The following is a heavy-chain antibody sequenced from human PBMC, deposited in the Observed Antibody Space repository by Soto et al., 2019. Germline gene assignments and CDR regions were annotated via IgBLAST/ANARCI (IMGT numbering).Heavy chain of an antibody. CDR1: GYVFSTYW. V-gene: IGHV5-51*01. J-gene: IGHJ6*02. CDR2: IYPGDSDT. Sequence: GESLKISCEGSGYVFSTYWIGWVRKVPGRGLEWMGIIYPGDSDTRYSPSFEGQVTISADKSLSTAYLQWSSLKGSDTAVYYCARLVKDTVPLDYGMDVWGQGTTVTVSS. CDR3: ARLVKDTVPLDYGMDV. D-gene: IGHD2-15*01.